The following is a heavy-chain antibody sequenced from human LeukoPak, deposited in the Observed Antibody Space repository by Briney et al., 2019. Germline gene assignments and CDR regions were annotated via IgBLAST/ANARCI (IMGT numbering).Heavy chain of an antibody. CDR2: ISGSGGST. D-gene: IGHD7-27*01. CDR1: GFTFSSYA. J-gene: IGHJ4*02. Sequence: GGSLRLSCAASGFTFSSYAMSWVRQAPGKGLEWVSAISGSGGSTYYADSVKGRFAISRDNSKNTLYLQMNSLRAEDTAVYYCAKRSGEGSYFDYWGQGTLVTVSS. V-gene: IGHV3-23*01. CDR3: AKRSGEGSYFDY.